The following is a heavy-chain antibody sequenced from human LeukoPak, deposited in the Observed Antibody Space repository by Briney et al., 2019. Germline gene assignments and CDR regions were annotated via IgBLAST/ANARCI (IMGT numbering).Heavy chain of an antibody. Sequence: GGSLRLSCAASGFTFSSYAMSWVRQAPGKGLEWVSAISGSGGSTYYADSVKGRFTISRDNSKNTLYLQMNSLRAEDTAVYYCARGLYDSSGYYFGALDYWGQGTLVTVSS. CDR2: ISGSGGST. CDR3: ARGLYDSSGYYFGALDY. V-gene: IGHV3-23*01. D-gene: IGHD3-22*01. J-gene: IGHJ4*02. CDR1: GFTFSSYA.